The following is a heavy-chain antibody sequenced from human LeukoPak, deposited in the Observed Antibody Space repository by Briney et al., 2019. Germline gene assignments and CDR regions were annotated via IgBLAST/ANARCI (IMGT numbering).Heavy chain of an antibody. Sequence: PGGSLRLSCAASGFTFSDYYMSWIRQAPGKGLEWVSYISSSGSTIYYADSVKGRFTISRDNAKNSLYLQMNSLRAEDTAVYYCARVHCSSTSCPIDYWGQGTLVTVSS. J-gene: IGHJ4*02. D-gene: IGHD2-2*01. CDR3: ARVHCSSTSCPIDY. V-gene: IGHV3-11*01. CDR1: GFTFSDYY. CDR2: ISSSGSTI.